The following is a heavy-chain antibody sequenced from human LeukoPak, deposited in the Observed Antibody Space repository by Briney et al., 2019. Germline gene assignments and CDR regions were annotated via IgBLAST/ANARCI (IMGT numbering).Heavy chain of an antibody. V-gene: IGHV3-15*01. D-gene: IGHD6-19*01. J-gene: IGHJ5*02. CDR3: TTDLGQWLAIRDNWFDP. CDR1: GFTFSNAW. CDR2: IKSKTDGGTT. Sequence: GGSLRLSCAASGFTFSNAWMSWVRQAPGKGLEWVGRIKSKTDGGTTDYAAPVKGRFTISRDDSKNTLYLQMNSLKTEDTAVYYCTTDLGQWLAIRDNWFDPWGQGTLVTASS.